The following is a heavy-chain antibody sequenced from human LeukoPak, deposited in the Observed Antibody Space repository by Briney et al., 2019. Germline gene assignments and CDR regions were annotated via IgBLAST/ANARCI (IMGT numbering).Heavy chain of an antibody. CDR2: IYYSGST. D-gene: IGHD3-16*01. J-gene: IGHJ4*02. Sequence: SEALSLTCTVSGGSISSSSYYWGWIRQPPGKGLEWIGSIYYSGSTYYNPSLKSRVTISVDTSKNQFSLKLSSVTAADTAVYYCASPGLRFDYWGQGALVTVSS. CDR1: GGSISSSSYY. CDR3: ASPGLRFDY. V-gene: IGHV4-39*01.